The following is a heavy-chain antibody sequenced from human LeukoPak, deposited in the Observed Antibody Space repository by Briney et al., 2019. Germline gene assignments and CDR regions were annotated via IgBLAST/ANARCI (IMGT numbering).Heavy chain of an antibody. CDR2: IIPIFGTA. CDR1: GGTFSSYA. Sequence: GASVKVSCKASGGTFSSYAISWARQAPGQGLEWMGGIIPIFGTANYAQKFQGRVTITADESTSTAYMELSSQRSEDTAVYYCARALYDILTGSYYYYYGMDVWGQGTTVTVSS. J-gene: IGHJ6*02. D-gene: IGHD3-9*01. V-gene: IGHV1-69*13. CDR3: ARALYDILTGSYYYYYGMDV.